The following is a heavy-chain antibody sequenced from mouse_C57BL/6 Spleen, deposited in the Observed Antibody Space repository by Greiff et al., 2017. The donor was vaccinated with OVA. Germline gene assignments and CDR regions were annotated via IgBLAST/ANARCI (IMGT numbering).Heavy chain of an antibody. V-gene: IGHV1-55*01. CDR2: IYPGSGST. Sequence: QVQLQQPGAELVKPGASVKMSCKASGYTFTSYWITWVKQRPGQGLEWIGDIYPGSGSTNYNEKFKSKATLTVDTSSSTAYIQLRSLTSEDSAVDYCARDYGSTDYFDYWGQGTTLTVSS. CDR1: GYTFTSYW. CDR3: ARDYGSTDYFDY. D-gene: IGHD1-1*01. J-gene: IGHJ2*01.